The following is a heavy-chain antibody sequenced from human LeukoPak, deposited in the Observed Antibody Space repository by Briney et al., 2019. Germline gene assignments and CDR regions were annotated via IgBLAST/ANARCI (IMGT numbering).Heavy chain of an antibody. CDR1: GGSFSGYY. CDR2: IYYSGST. D-gene: IGHD5-12*01. V-gene: IGHV4-59*01. J-gene: IGHJ3*02. CDR3: ARVRPRRYSGYDPAFDI. Sequence: SETLSLTCAVYGGSFSGYYWSWIRQPPGKGLEWIGYIYYSGSTNYNPSLKSRVTISVDTSKNQFSLKLSSVTAADTAVYYCARVRPRRYSGYDPAFDIWGQGTMVTVSS.